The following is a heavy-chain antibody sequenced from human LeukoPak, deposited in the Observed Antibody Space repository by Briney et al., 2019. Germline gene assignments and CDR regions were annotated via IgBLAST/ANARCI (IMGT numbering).Heavy chain of an antibody. CDR3: ARHLGGSYYFDY. CDR2: IYYSGST. D-gene: IGHD1-26*01. J-gene: IGHJ4*02. V-gene: IGHV4-59*08. Sequence: SETLSLTCTVSGGSISSYYWSWIRKPPGKGLEWIGYIYYSGSTNYNPSLKSRVTISVDTSKNQFSLKLSSVTAADTAVYYCARHLGGSYYFDYWGQGTLVTVSS. CDR1: GGSISSYY.